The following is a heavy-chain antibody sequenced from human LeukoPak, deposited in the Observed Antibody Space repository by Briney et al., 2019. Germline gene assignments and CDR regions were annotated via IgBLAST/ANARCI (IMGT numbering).Heavy chain of an antibody. CDR3: ARGDTAMYYGMDV. V-gene: IGHV1-2*02. CDR1: GYTFTGYY. Sequence: ASVKVSCKASGYTFTGYYMHWVRQAPGQGLEWMGWINPNSGGTNYAQKFQGRVTMTRDTSISTAYMELGRLRSDDTAVYYCARGDTAMYYGMDVWGQGTTVTFSS. CDR2: INPNSGGT. J-gene: IGHJ6*02. D-gene: IGHD5-18*01.